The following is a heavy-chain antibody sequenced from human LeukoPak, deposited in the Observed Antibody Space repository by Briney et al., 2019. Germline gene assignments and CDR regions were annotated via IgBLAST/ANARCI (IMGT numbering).Heavy chain of an antibody. CDR2: IYTSGST. CDR3: ARGLYYPSAAFDI. J-gene: IGHJ3*02. Sequence: SQTLSLTCTVSGGSISSGSYYWSWIRQPAGKGLEWIGRIYTSGSTNYNPSLKSRVTISVDTSKNQFSLKLSSVTAADTAVYYCARGLYYPSAAFDIWGQGTMVTVSS. V-gene: IGHV4-61*02. D-gene: IGHD3-10*01. CDR1: GGSISSGSYY.